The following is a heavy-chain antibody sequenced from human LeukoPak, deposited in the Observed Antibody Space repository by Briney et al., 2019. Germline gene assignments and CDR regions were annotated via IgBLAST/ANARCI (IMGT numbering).Heavy chain of an antibody. Sequence: SETLSLTCTVSGGSIGSYYWSWIRHPPGKGLEWIGYIYYSGSTNYNPSLKSRVTMSVDTSTNQFSLKLSSVTAADTAVYYCATSIEKSGYYYFDYWGQGTLVTVSS. J-gene: IGHJ4*02. CDR2: IYYSGST. CDR3: ATSIEKSGYYYFDY. CDR1: GGSIGSYY. V-gene: IGHV4-59*01. D-gene: IGHD5-12*01.